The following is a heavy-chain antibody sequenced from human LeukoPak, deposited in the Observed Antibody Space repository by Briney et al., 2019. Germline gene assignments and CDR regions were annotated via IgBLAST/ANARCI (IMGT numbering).Heavy chain of an antibody. J-gene: IGHJ5*02. Sequence: SVKVSCKASGGTFSSYAISWVRQAPGQGLEWMGGIIPIFGTANYAQKFQGRVTITADESTSTAYMELSSLRSEDTAVYYCARDLSPVVRGFGWFDPWRQGTLVSVSS. D-gene: IGHD3-10*01. CDR1: GGTFSSYA. CDR2: IIPIFGTA. CDR3: ARDLSPVVRGFGWFDP. V-gene: IGHV1-69*01.